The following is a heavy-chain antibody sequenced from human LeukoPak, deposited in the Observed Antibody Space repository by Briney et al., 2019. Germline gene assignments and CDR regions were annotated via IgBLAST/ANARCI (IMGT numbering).Heavy chain of an antibody. CDR3: AKNSLATSRDC. V-gene: IGHV3-7*01. Sequence: PGGSLRLSCAASGFTFSRSWMSWIRQAPGKGLEWVASIKDDGTAEYYVDSVKGRFTISRDNTKNSLYLQMNSLRAEDTAIYYCAKNSLATSRDCWGQGTLVTVSS. CDR2: IKDDGTAE. D-gene: IGHD2-2*01. J-gene: IGHJ4*02. CDR1: GFTFSRSW.